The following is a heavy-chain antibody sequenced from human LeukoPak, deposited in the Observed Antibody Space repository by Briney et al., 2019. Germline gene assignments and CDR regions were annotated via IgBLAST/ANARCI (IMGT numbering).Heavy chain of an antibody. D-gene: IGHD2-8*01. V-gene: IGHV3-74*01. CDR1: GFTLSSYW. CDR3: ARVQGHPPNGLDI. CDR2: INSDGSST. J-gene: IGHJ3*02. Sequence: GGSLRLSCAASGFTLSSYWMHWVRQAPGKGLVWVSRINSDGSSTSYADSVKGRLTISRDNAKNTLYLQMNSLRAEDTAVYYCARVQGHPPNGLDIWGQGTMVTVSS.